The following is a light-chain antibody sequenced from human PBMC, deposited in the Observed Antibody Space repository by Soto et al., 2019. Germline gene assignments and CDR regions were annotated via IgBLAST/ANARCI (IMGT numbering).Light chain of an antibody. CDR2: GAS. Sequence: EIVLTQSPGTLSLSPGEIATLCCRASQSVSSNLAWYQQKPGQAPRLLIYGASTRATGIPARFSGSGSGTESTLTISSLQSEDFAVYYCQQYINRLTLGGGTKVDIK. V-gene: IGKV3-15*01. CDR3: QQYINRLT. CDR1: QSVSSN. J-gene: IGKJ4*01.